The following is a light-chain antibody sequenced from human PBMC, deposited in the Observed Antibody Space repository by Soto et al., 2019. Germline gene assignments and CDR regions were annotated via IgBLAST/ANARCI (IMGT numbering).Light chain of an antibody. CDR2: GAS. CDR1: QSVSSY. Sequence: VLTQSPVTLYLSPGERTTLSCRASQSVSSYLAWYQQKPGQAPRLLIYGASSRATGIPDRFSGSGSGTDFTLTISRLEPEDFAVYYCQQYGSSPRTFGQGTKVDI. V-gene: IGKV3-20*01. J-gene: IGKJ1*01. CDR3: QQYGSSPRT.